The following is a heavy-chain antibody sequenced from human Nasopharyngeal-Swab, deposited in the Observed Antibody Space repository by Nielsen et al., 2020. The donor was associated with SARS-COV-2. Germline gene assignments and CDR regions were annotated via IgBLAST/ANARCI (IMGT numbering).Heavy chain of an antibody. CDR1: GYTFTSYY. Sequence: ASVKVSCKASGYTFTSYYMHWVRQAPGQGLEWMGIINPSGGSTSYAQKFQGRVTMTRDTSTSTVYMELSRLRSEDTAVYYCARDLLYSSSWTQYYYYMDVWGKGTTVTVSS. J-gene: IGHJ6*03. CDR3: ARDLLYSSSWTQYYYYMDV. V-gene: IGHV1-46*01. CDR2: INPSGGST. D-gene: IGHD6-13*01.